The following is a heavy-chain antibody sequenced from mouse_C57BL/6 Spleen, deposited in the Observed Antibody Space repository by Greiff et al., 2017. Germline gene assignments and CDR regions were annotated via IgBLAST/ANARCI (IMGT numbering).Heavy chain of an antibody. D-gene: IGHD2-14*01. J-gene: IGHJ3*01. CDR3: TEGGTTRRFAY. V-gene: IGHV1-15*01. CDR1: GYTFPDYE. Sequence: QVQLPPSGAELVRPGASVALSFKASGYTFPDYEMHWVKQTPVHGLEWIGAIDPETGGTAYHKKFKGKAILTADKSSSTADMELRSLTSEDSAVYYCTEGGTTRRFAYWGKGTLVTVSA. CDR2: IDPETGGT.